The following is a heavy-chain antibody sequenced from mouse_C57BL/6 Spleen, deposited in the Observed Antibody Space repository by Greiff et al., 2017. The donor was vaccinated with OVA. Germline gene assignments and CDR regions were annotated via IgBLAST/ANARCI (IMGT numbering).Heavy chain of an antibody. V-gene: IGHV1-52*01. Sequence: QVQLKQPGAELVRPGSSVKLSCKASGYTFTSYWMHWVKQRPIQGLEWIGNIDPSDSETHYNQKFKDKATLTVDKSSSTAYMQLSSLTSEDSAVYYCARRGYDSYFDYWGQGTTLTVSS. J-gene: IGHJ2*01. CDR3: ARRGYDSYFDY. CDR1: GYTFTSYW. CDR2: IDPSDSET. D-gene: IGHD2-2*01.